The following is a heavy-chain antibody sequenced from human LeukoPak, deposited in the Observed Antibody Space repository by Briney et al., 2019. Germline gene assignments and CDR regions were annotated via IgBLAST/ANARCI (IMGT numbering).Heavy chain of an antibody. V-gene: IGHV3-11*01. D-gene: IGHD3-22*01. CDR3: ARERQYFYYDSSGEFDY. CDR1: GFTFSDYY. Sequence: GGFLRLSCAASGFTFSDYYMSWIRQAPGKGLEWVSYISSSGSTIYYADSVKGRFTISRDNAKNPLYLQMNSLRAEDTAVYYCARERQYFYYDSSGEFDYWGQGTLVTVSS. CDR2: ISSSGSTI. J-gene: IGHJ4*02.